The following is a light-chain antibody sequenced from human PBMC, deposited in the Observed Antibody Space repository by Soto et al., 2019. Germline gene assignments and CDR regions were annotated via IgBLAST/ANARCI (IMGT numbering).Light chain of an antibody. Sequence: QSVLTQPPSVSGAPGQRVTISCTGSSSNIGAGYDVHWYQQLPGTAPKLLIYGKSTRNRPSVVPDRFSGSKSGTSASLAITGLQAEDEADYYCQSYDSSLSGSVFGGGTQLTVL. CDR1: SSNIGAGYD. CDR2: GKS. V-gene: IGLV1-40*01. CDR3: QSYDSSLSGSV. J-gene: IGLJ2*01.